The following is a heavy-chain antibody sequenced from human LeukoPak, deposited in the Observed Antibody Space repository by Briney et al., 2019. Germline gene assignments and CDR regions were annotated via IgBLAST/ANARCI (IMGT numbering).Heavy chain of an antibody. D-gene: IGHD3-10*01. V-gene: IGHV3-30*02. CDR3: ARAHVLLWFGELLYWFDP. Sequence: GGSLRLSCAASGFTFSNYGMHWVRQAPGKGLEWVAFIRYDGTNKYYADSVKGRFTMSRDNSKNTLYLQMNSLRVEDTAVYYCARAHVLLWFGELLYWFDPWGQGTLVTVSS. J-gene: IGHJ5*02. CDR2: IRYDGTNK. CDR1: GFTFSNYG.